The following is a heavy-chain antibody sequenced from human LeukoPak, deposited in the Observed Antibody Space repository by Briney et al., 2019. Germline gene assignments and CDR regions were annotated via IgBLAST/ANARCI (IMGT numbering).Heavy chain of an antibody. CDR3: AREDGSGNWLDP. J-gene: IGHJ5*02. CDR2: IYTSGST. V-gene: IGHV4-4*07. CDR1: GGSISSYY. D-gene: IGHD3-10*01. Sequence: SETLSLTCTFSGGSISSYYWSGIGQPAGKGVEGIGRIYTSGSTNYNPSLKSGVTMSVDTSKNQFSLKLSSVTAADTAIYYCAREDGSGNWLDPWGQGTLVTVSS.